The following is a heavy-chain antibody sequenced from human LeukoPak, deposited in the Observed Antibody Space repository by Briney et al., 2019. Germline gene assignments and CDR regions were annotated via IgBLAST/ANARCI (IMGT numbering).Heavy chain of an antibody. V-gene: IGHV3-30*04. Sequence: GGSLRLSCAASGFTFSSYAMHWVRQAPGKGLEWVAVISYDGSNKYYADSVKGRFTISRDNSKNTLYLQMNSLRAEDTAVYYCAKGQIGFDPWGQGTLVTVSS. CDR1: GFTFSSYA. CDR3: AKGQIGFDP. CDR2: ISYDGSNK. J-gene: IGHJ5*02.